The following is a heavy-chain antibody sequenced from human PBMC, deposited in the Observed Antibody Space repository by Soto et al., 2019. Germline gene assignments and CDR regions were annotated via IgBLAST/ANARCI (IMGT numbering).Heavy chain of an antibody. D-gene: IGHD7-27*01. CDR2: IDPSDSYT. CDR1: GYSFTSCW. Sequence: GASLKISSKGSGYSFTSCWISWVRQMPGKGLEWTGRIDPSDSYTNYSPSFQGHVTISADKSISTAYLQWSSLKASYTAMYSCAPPAPLTGAYYYYYGLDVWRRVTTVTVSS. V-gene: IGHV5-10-1*01. J-gene: IGHJ6*02. CDR3: APPAPLTGAYYYYYGLDV.